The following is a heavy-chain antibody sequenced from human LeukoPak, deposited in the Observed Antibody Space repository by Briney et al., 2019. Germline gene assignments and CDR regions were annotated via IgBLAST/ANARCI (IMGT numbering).Heavy chain of an antibody. V-gene: IGHV3-11*01. CDR3: VRARGAGPGAHFDY. D-gene: IGHD3-10*01. Sequence: GGSQRLSCAASGLTFSDEYMSWIRQAPGKGLEWVSYISNTGDFIAYADSVKGRFTISRDNAKNSLYLQMNSLRAEDAAAYYCVRARGAGPGAHFDYWGQGTLVTVSS. J-gene: IGHJ4*02. CDR1: GLTFSDEY. CDR2: ISNTGDFI.